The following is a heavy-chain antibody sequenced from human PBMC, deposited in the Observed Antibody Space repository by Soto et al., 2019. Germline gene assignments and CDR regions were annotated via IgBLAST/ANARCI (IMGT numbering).Heavy chain of an antibody. V-gene: IGHV1-2*04. J-gene: IGHJ4*02. CDR1: GYTFTGYY. D-gene: IGHD1-1*01. CDR2: INPNSGGT. Sequence: DSVNXSCNASGYTFTGYYMHWVRQAPGQGLEWMGWINPNSGGTNYAQKFQGWVTMTRDTSISTAYMELSRLRSDDTAVYYCARLAGSTFHFDYWGQGTLVTVSS. CDR3: ARLAGSTFHFDY.